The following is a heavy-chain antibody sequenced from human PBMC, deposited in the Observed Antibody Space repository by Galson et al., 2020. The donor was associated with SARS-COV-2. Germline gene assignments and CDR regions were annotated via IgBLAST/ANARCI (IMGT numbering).Heavy chain of an antibody. CDR3: AREGGDITGTTFYYYGMDV. J-gene: IGHJ6*02. D-gene: IGHD1-20*01. CDR1: GFTFSDHY. V-gene: IGHV3-72*01. CDR2: TTNKPNSYTT. Sequence: TGGSLRLSCAASGFTFSDHYMDWVRQAPGKGLEWVGRTTNKPNSYTTEYAASVKGRFTISRDDSKNSLYLQMNSLKTEDTAVYYCAREGGDITGTTFYYYGMDVWGQVTTVTVSS.